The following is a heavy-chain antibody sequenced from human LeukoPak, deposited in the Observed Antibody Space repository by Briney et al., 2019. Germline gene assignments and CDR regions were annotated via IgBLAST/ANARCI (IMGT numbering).Heavy chain of an antibody. V-gene: IGHV3-53*01. J-gene: IGHJ4*02. CDR3: AAAGVPAAKLPVFLEWFSGAFDY. CDR2: IYSGSST. CDR1: GCIVSNNY. D-gene: IGHD3-3*01. Sequence: PGGSLRLSCAASGCIVSNNYMSWVRQAPGKGLEWVSVIYSGSSTHYADSVKGRFTISRDHSKNTLYLQMNSLRDEDTAVYYCAAAGVPAAKLPVFLEWFSGAFDYWGQGTLVTVSS.